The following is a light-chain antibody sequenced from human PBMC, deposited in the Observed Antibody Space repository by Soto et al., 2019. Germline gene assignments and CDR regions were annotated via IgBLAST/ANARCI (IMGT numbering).Light chain of an antibody. Sequence: EIVLTQSPGTLSLPPGERATLSCRASQSVRSSYLAWYQQKFGQAPRLLIYGASSRATGIPDRFSGSGSGTDFTLTISRLEPEDFAVYYCQQYGSSSSTFGQGTKVEIK. J-gene: IGKJ1*01. CDR2: GAS. CDR1: QSVRSSY. V-gene: IGKV3-20*01. CDR3: QQYGSSSST.